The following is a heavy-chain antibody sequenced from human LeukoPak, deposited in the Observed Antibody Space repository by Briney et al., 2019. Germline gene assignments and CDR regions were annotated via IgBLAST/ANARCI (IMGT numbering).Heavy chain of an antibody. CDR2: ISSNGATA. V-gene: IGHV3-64*01. D-gene: IGHD5-18*01. CDR1: GFTFSSYA. J-gene: IGHJ4*02. CDR3: ARRGYNYGFDY. Sequence: GGSLRLSCAASGFTFSSYATYWVRQAPGKGLEYVSGISSNGATAYYANSVKGRFTISRDNSKNTLYLQMGSLRAEDMAVYYCARRGYNYGFDYWGQGTLVTVSS.